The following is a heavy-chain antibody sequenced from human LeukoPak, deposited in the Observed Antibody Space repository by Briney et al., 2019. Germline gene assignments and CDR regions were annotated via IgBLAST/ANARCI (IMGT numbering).Heavy chain of an antibody. CDR3: ARGRSYYHGSGTFGRIGYKDV. CDR1: GGSISSGSYC. CDR2: IYSSGST. J-gene: IGHJ6*03. Sequence: PSETLSLTCTVSGGSISSGSYCWSWIRQPAGKGLEWIGHIYSSGSTNYNPSLKSRVTISVDTSKNQFSLKLTSVTAADTAVYYCARGRSYYHGSGTFGRIGYKDVWGNGTTVIVSS. D-gene: IGHD3-10*01. V-gene: IGHV4-61*09.